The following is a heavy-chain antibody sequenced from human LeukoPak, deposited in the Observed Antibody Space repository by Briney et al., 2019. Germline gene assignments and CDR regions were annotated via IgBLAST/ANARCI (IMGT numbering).Heavy chain of an antibody. J-gene: IGHJ6*03. V-gene: IGHV1-46*01. D-gene: IGHD3-10*01. Sequence: ASVTVSCKASGYIFTSYYIHWVRQAPGQGLEWMGVINPSGDTTTYAQKFQGRVTMTRDMSTSTAYMELSSLRSEDTAVYYCARSPRITMVRGVTGCLGVQPIYYYYYYMDVWGKGTTVTISS. CDR2: INPSGDTT. CDR1: GYIFTSYY. CDR3: ARSPRITMVRGVTGCLGVQPIYYYYYYMDV.